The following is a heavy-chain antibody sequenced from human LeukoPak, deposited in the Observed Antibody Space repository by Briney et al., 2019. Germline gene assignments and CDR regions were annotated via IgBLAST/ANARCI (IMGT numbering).Heavy chain of an antibody. CDR2: IHSSGAT. D-gene: IGHD4-17*01. CDR3: IVFGDSNH. V-gene: IGHV3-53*01. J-gene: IGHJ5*02. Sequence: TGGSLRLSCAASGFTGSNNYVSWVRQAPGMGLEWVSAIHSSGATCYADSVKGRFTISRDTSKNTLYLQISSLRVEDTAVYYCIVFGDSNHWGQGTLVTVSS. CDR1: GFTGSNNY.